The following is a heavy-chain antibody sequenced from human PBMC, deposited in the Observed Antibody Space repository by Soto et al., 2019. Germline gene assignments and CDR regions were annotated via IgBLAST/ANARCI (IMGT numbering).Heavy chain of an antibody. Sequence: ASVKVSCKASGYTFTGYYMHWVRQAPGQGLEWMGWINPNSGGTNYAQKFQGRVTMTRNTSISTAYMELSSLRSEDTAVYYCARDPARYDFWSGYSELNYGMDVWGQGTTVTVSS. V-gene: IGHV1-2*02. CDR2: INPNSGGT. J-gene: IGHJ6*02. CDR3: ARDPARYDFWSGYSELNYGMDV. D-gene: IGHD3-3*01. CDR1: GYTFTGYY.